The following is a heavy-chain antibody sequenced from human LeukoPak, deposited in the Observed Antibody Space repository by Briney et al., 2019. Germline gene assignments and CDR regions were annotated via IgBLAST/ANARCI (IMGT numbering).Heavy chain of an antibody. D-gene: IGHD2-15*01. CDR3: ARALVPATEEYYFDY. V-gene: IGHV1-69*05. CDR2: IIPIFGTA. Sequence: ASVKVSCKASGYTFTGYYMHWVRQAPGQGLEWMGGIIPIFGTANYAQKFQGRVTITTDESTSTAYMELSSLRSEDTAVYYCARALVPATEEYYFDYWGQGTLVTVSS. CDR1: GYTFTGYY. J-gene: IGHJ4*02.